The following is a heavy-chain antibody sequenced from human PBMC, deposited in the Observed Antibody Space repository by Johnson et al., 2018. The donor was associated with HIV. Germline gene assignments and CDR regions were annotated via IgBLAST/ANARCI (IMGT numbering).Heavy chain of an antibody. CDR1: GFKLYEYD. J-gene: IGHJ3*02. Sequence: VQLVESGGGVVRPGGSLRLSCVASGFKLYEYDVSWVRQVPGKGLEWVSGINWCGGGTADADSVKGRVTISRDNAKNSLYLQMNSLRAEDTAFYYCARVRLELGDAFDIWGQGTMVTVSS. CDR3: ARVRLELGDAFDI. V-gene: IGHV3-20*04. D-gene: IGHD1-7*01. CDR2: INWCGGGT.